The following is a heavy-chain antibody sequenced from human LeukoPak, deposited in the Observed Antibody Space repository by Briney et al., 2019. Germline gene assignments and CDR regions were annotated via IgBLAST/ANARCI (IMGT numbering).Heavy chain of an antibody. CDR1: GYTSTSYG. CDR3: AREAYTTGADY. Sequence: ASVKVSCKASGYTSTSYGVSWVRQAPGQGLEWMEWISAYNGNANYVQRLQGRVTLTTDTSTTTAYMELRSLTSDDTAVYYCAREAYTTGADYWGQGTLVTVSS. CDR2: ISAYNGNA. D-gene: IGHD3-16*01. J-gene: IGHJ4*02. V-gene: IGHV1-18*01.